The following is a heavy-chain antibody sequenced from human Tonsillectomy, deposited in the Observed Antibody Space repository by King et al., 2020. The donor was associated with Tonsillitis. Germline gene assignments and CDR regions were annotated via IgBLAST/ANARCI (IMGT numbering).Heavy chain of an antibody. CDR1: VFTFSSYW. V-gene: IGHV3-74*01. D-gene: IGHD5-24*01. CDR3: ARDGSMAMATIYPLDY. CDR2: INSDGSST. Sequence: VQLVESGGGLVQPGGSLRLSCAASVFTFSSYWMHWVRQAPGKGLVWVSRINSDGSSTRYADSVKGRFTISRDNAKNTLYVQMNSLRAEDTAVYYCARDGSMAMATIYPLDYWGQRILVTVSS. J-gene: IGHJ4*02.